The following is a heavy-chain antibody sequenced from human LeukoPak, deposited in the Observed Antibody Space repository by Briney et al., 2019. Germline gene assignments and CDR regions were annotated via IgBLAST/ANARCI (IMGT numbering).Heavy chain of an antibody. V-gene: IGHV4-4*02. J-gene: IGHJ3*02. CDR3: ARGPIVGASDAFDI. Sequence: PSETLSLTCAVSGGSISSNWWSWVRQPPGKGLEWIGEIYHSGSTNNNPSLKSRVTISVDTSKNQFSLKLSSVTAADTAVYYCARGPIVGASDAFDIWGQGTMVTVSS. D-gene: IGHD1-26*01. CDR1: GGSISSNW. CDR2: IYHSGST.